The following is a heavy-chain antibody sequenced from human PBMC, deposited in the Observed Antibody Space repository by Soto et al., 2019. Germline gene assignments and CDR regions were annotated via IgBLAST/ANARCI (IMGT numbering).Heavy chain of an antibody. CDR2: ISAYNGNT. V-gene: IGHV1-18*04. D-gene: IGHD3-22*01. Sequence: ASVKVSCKASGYTFTSYGISWVRQAPGQGLEWMGWISAYNGNTNYAQKLQGRVTMTTDTSTSTAYMELRRLRADDTAVYYSARGGYYDSSGYLDYWGQGTLVTVSS. CDR1: GYTFTSYG. CDR3: ARGGYYDSSGYLDY. J-gene: IGHJ4*02.